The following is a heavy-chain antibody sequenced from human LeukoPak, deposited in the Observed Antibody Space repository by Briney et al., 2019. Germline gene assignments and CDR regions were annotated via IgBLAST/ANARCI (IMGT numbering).Heavy chain of an antibody. CDR3: ARGNSGYDVYYFDY. CDR1: GYTFTSYD. Sequence: ASVKVSCKASGYTFTSYDINWVRQATGQGLEWMGWMNPNSGNTGYAQKFQGRVTMTRNTSISTAYMELSSLRSEDTAVYYCARGNSGYDVYYFDYWGQGTLVTVSS. D-gene: IGHD5-12*01. V-gene: IGHV1-8*01. CDR2: MNPNSGNT. J-gene: IGHJ4*02.